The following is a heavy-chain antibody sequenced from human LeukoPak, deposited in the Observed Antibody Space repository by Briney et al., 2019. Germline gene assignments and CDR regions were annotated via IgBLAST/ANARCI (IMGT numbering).Heavy chain of an antibody. CDR3: ARIPPHSSSGSWVVVGSYFDY. CDR1: GGSISSYY. V-gene: IGHV4-59*12. J-gene: IGHJ4*02. Sequence: KPSETLSPTCTVSGGSISSYYWSWIRQPPGKGLEWIGYIYYSGSTNYNPSLKSRVTISVDTSKDQFSLKLSSVTAADTAVYFCARIPPHSSSGSWVVVGSYFDYWGQGTPVTVSS. CDR2: IYYSGST. D-gene: IGHD6-25*01.